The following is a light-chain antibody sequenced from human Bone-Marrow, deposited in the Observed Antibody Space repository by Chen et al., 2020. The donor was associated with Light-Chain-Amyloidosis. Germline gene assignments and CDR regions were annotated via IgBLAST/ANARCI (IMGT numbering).Light chain of an antibody. CDR1: QSLLHSNGYNY. CDR2: LGS. V-gene: IGKV2-28*01. CDR3: MQALQTPIT. J-gene: IGKJ5*01. Sequence: DIVMTQSPLSLPVTPGEPASISCRSSQSLLHSNGYNYLDWYLQKPGQSPQLLIYLGSNRASGVPDRFSGNGSGTDFTLKISRMEAEDVGVYYCMQALQTPITFGQGTRLEIK.